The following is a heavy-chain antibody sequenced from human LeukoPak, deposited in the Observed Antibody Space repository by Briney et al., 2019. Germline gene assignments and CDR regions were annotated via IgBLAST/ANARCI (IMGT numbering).Heavy chain of an antibody. J-gene: IGHJ4*02. Sequence: SGPTLVKPTQTLRLTCTFSGFSLSTSGVGVGWIRQPPGKALEWLALIYWNDDKRYSPSLKSRLPITKDPSKTQVVLTMTNMDPVDTATYYCARTTMTNGPDYWGQGTLVTVSS. CDR1: GFSLSTSGVG. CDR3: ARTTMTNGPDY. V-gene: IGHV2-5*01. D-gene: IGHD4-17*01. CDR2: IYWNDDK.